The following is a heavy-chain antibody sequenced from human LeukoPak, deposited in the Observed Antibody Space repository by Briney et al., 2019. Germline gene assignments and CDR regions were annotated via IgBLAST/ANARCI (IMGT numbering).Heavy chain of an antibody. CDR1: GFTFSTYW. V-gene: IGHV4-34*08. CDR3: AHEGTTVTPSY. Sequence: GSLRLSCAASGFTFSTYWMTWVRQPPGKGLEWIGEINHSGSTNYNPSLMSRVTISVDTSKNQFSLKLSSVTAADTAVYYCAHEGTTVTPSYWGQGTLVTVSS. D-gene: IGHD4-17*01. CDR2: INHSGST. J-gene: IGHJ4*02.